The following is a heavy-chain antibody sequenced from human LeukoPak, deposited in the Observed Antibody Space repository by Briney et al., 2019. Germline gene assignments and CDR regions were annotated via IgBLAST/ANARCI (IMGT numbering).Heavy chain of an antibody. CDR1: GFILSTYG. Sequence: GGSLRLSCAASGFILSTYGMHWVRQAPGKGLEWVAFIRHDGSPQYYADSVKGRFTISRDNSQNTLYLQMNSLRAEDTAVYYCAKAGSIRFDYWGQGTLVTVSS. CDR3: AKAGSIRFDY. V-gene: IGHV3-30*02. J-gene: IGHJ4*02. CDR2: IRHDGSPQ. D-gene: IGHD1-26*01.